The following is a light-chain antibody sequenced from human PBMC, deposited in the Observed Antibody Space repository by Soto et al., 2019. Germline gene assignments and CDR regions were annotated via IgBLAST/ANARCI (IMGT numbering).Light chain of an antibody. CDR1: QSISGW. Sequence: DIQMTQSPSTLSASVGDRVTITCRAIQSISGWLAWYQQKPGKAPKLLIYDVSSLESGVPSRFSGSGSGTEFTLASSSLQPDDFATHYCQQYNSYPWTFGQGTKVEIK. CDR3: QQYNSYPWT. CDR2: DVS. V-gene: IGKV1-5*01. J-gene: IGKJ1*01.